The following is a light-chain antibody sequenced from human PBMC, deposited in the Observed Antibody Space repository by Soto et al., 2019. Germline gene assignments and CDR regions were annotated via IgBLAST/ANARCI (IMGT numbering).Light chain of an antibody. CDR3: QQGYSSAIT. Sequence: IEMTHSPSSLSASVGDTVTITCRASQSIGKHLNWYQQKPGKAPKFLIYSVSSLQSGVPSRFSGSGSGTDFTLTINSLQPEDFATYYCQQGYSSAITFGQRTRLEIK. V-gene: IGKV1-39*01. J-gene: IGKJ5*01. CDR2: SVS. CDR1: QSIGKH.